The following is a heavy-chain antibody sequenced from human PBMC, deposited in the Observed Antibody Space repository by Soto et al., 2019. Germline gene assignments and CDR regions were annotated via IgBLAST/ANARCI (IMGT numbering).Heavy chain of an antibody. Sequence: SETLSVTCTVSGGSISSSSYYWGWIRQPPGKGLEWIGSIFYSGSTYYNPSLKSRVTISVDTSKNQFSLKLNSVTAADTAVYYCARATGMALFDYWGQGTLVPVSS. V-gene: IGHV4-39*07. J-gene: IGHJ4*02. CDR1: GGSISSSSYY. CDR3: ARATGMALFDY. D-gene: IGHD5-18*01. CDR2: IFYSGST.